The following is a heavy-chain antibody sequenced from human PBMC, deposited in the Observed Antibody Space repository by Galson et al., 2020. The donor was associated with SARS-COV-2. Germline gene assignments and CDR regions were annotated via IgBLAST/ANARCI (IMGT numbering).Heavy chain of an antibody. D-gene: IGHD5-12*01. Sequence: GESLKISCAASGFTFSSYAMSWVRQAPGKGLEWVSAISGSGSSTYYADSVKGRFTISRDNSKNTLYLQMNSLRAEDTAVYYCAKTGEDGYNLGVLYFDYWGQGTLVTVSS. J-gene: IGHJ4*02. CDR2: ISGSGSST. V-gene: IGHV3-23*01. CDR3: AKTGEDGYNLGVLYFDY. CDR1: GFTFSSYA.